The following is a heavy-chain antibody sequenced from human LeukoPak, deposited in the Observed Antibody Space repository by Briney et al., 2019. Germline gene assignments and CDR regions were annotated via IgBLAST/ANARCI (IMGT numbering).Heavy chain of an antibody. J-gene: IGHJ5*02. CDR1: GGSISSSSYY. CDR3: ARRRDTYARAFDP. D-gene: IGHD2-2*01. CDR2: IYYSGST. V-gene: IGHV4-39*07. Sequence: KPSETLSLTCTVSGGSISSSSYYWGWIRLPPGKGLEWIGSIYYSGSTYYNPSLKSRVTISVDTSKNQFSLKLSSVTAADTAVYYCARRRDTYARAFDPWGQGTLVTVSS.